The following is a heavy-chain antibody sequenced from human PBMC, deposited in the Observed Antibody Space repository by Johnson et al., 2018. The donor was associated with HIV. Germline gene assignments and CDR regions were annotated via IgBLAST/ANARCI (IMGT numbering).Heavy chain of an antibody. CDR1: GFTFSSYW. CDR2: IKQDGSEK. D-gene: IGHD3-10*01. J-gene: IGHJ3*02. Sequence: VQLVESGGGVVQPGGSLRLSCAASGFTFSSYWMGWVRQAPGKGLEWVANIKQDGSEKYYVDSLKGRFTISRDNAKNSLYLQMNSLKTEDTAVYYCTRVSFGEGAFDIWGHGTMVTVSS. V-gene: IGHV3-7*05. CDR3: TRVSFGEGAFDI.